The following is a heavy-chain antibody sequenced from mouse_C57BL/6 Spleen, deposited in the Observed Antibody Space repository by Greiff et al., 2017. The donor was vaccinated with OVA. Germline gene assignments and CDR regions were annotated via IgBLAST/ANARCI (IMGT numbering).Heavy chain of an antibody. CDR2: INPGSGGT. J-gene: IGHJ2*01. V-gene: IGHV1-54*01. Sequence: QVQLKESGAELVRPGTSVKVSCKASGYAFTNYLIEWVKQRPGQGLEWIGVINPGSGGTNYNEKFKGKATLTADKSSSTAYMQLSSLTSEDSAVYFCARAGGSSKEGYYFDYWGQGTTLTVSS. CDR3: ARAGGSSKEGYYFDY. D-gene: IGHD1-1*01. CDR1: GYAFTNYL.